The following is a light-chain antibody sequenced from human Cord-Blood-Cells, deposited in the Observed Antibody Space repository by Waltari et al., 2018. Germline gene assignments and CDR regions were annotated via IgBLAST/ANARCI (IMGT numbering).Light chain of an antibody. CDR2: DVS. CDR3: CSYAGSYTYV. V-gene: IGLV2-11*01. CDR1: SSDVGGYNY. J-gene: IGLJ1*01. Sequence: QSALTPPSSVSGSPGQSVTISCPGTSSDVGGYNYVSWYQQHPGKAPKLMIYDVSKRPSGVPDRFSGSKSGNTASLTISGLQAEDEADYYCCSYAGSYTYVFGTGTKVTVL.